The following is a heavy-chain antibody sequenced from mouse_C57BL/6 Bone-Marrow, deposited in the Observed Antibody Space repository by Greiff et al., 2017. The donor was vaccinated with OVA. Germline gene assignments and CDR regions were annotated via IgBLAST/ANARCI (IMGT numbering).Heavy chain of an antibody. CDR2: IRLKSDNYAT. J-gene: IGHJ1*03. CDR1: GFTFSNYW. V-gene: IGHV6-3*01. D-gene: IGHD1-1*01. CDR3: TGRITTVVATRSYWYFDV. Sequence: EVKLQESGGGLVQPGGSMKLSCVASGFTFSNYWMNWVRQSPEKGLEWVAQIRLKSDNYATHYAESVKGRFTISRDDSKSSVYLQMNNLRAEDTGIYYCTGRITTVVATRSYWYFDVWGTGTTVTVSS.